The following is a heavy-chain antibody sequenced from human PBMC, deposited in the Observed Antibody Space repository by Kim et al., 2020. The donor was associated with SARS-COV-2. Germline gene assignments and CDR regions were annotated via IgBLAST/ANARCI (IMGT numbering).Heavy chain of an antibody. CDR2: INHSGGT. J-gene: IGHJ6*03. Sequence: SETLSLTCAVFGESLSGYYWTWVRRPPGKGLEWIGEINHSGGTNYNPSLKSRVTISSDTSKNQFSLKVTSLSAADTATYYCARGRVGVVPSPVLGLGPFWKSYYMDVWGGGATATVSS. D-gene: IGHD2-2*01. CDR3: ARGRVGVVPSPVLGLGPFWKSYYMDV. CDR1: GESLSGYY. V-gene: IGHV4-34*01.